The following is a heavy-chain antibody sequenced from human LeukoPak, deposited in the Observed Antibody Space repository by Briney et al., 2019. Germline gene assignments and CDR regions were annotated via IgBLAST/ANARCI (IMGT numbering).Heavy chain of an antibody. V-gene: IGHV1-8*01. J-gene: IGHJ5*02. CDR3: VRGRKYDDGWNTYRYGGFDH. D-gene: IGHD3-16*01. Sequence: ASVKVSCKASGYTFNSFDINWVRQTSGQGPEWMGWMNTNSGNTGYSQKFQGRVTMTRNISISTAYMELNSLLSEDTAVYYCVRGRKYDDGWNTYRYGGFDHWGQGTLVTVSS. CDR2: MNTNSGNT. CDR1: GYTFNSFD.